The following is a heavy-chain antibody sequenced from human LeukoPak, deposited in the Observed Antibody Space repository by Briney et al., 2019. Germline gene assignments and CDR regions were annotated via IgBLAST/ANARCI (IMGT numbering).Heavy chain of an antibody. Sequence: GGSLRLSCAASGFTFSSYWISWVRQAPGKGLEWVANIKQDGSEKYYVDSVKGRFTISRDNAKNSLYLQMNSLRAEDTAVYYCARDPRSTTVTTLPHDYWGQGTLVTVSS. D-gene: IGHD4-17*01. CDR3: ARDPRSTTVTTLPHDY. J-gene: IGHJ4*02. CDR1: GFTFSSYW. V-gene: IGHV3-7*01. CDR2: IKQDGSEK.